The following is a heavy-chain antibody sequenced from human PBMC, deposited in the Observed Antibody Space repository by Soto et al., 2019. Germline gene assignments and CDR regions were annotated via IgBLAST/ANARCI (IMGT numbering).Heavy chain of an antibody. J-gene: IGHJ4*02. CDR3: ARSQILLWFGELPYYFDY. CDR1: GGSFSGYY. CDR2: INHSGST. Sequence: KPSETLSLTCAVYGGSFSGYYWSWIRQPPGKGLEWIGEINHSGSTNYNPSLKSRVTISVDTSKNQFSLKLSSVTAADTAVYYCARSQILLWFGELPYYFDYWGQGTLVTVSS. V-gene: IGHV4-34*01. D-gene: IGHD3-10*01.